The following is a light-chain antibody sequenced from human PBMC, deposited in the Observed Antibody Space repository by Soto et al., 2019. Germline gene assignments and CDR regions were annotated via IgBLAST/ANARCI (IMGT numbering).Light chain of an antibody. CDR1: QSISNW. CDR2: KAS. V-gene: IGKV1-5*03. J-gene: IGKJ5*01. Sequence: DIQMTQSPSTLSASVGDRVTITCRASQSISNWLAWYQQKPGKAPKLLIYKASSLESGVPSRFSGSGSGTHFTLTISSLQPEDFGTYYCQQTDSFPITFGQGTRLQIK. CDR3: QQTDSFPIT.